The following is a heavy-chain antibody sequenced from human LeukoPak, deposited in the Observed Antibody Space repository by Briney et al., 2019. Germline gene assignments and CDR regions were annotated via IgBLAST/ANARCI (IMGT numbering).Heavy chain of an antibody. J-gene: IGHJ3*02. CDR3: AREQQLVHFGAFDI. CDR1: GGSISSYY. CDR2: IYYSGGT. D-gene: IGHD6-13*01. V-gene: IGHV4-59*01. Sequence: SETLSLTCTVSGGSISSYYWSWIRQSPGKGLEWIGYIYYSGGTNYNPSLKSRVTISVDTSKNQFSLKLSSVTAADTAVYYCAREQQLVHFGAFDIWGQGTMVTVSS.